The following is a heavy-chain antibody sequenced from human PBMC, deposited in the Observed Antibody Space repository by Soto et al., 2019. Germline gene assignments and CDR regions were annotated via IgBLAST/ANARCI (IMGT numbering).Heavy chain of an antibody. Sequence: GGSLRLSCAASGFTFSSYAMHWVRQAPGKGLEWVAVISYDGSNKYYADSVKGRFTISRDNSKNTLYLQMNSLRAEDTAVYYCARDLEDVTMIVVVTNAFDSWGQGTMVTVSS. J-gene: IGHJ3*02. CDR1: GFTFSSYA. CDR2: ISYDGSNK. CDR3: ARDLEDVTMIVVVTNAFDS. V-gene: IGHV3-30-3*01. D-gene: IGHD3-22*01.